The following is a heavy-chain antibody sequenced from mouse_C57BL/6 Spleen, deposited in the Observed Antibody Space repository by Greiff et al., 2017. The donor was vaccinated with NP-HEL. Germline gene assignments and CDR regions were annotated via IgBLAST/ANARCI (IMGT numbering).Heavy chain of an antibody. CDR1: GYTFTDYE. J-gene: IGHJ2*01. V-gene: IGHV1-15*01. Sequence: VQLVESGAELVRPGASVTLSCKASGYTFTDYEMHWVKQTPVHGLEWIGAIDPETGGTAYNQKFKGKAILTADKSSSTAYMELRSLTSEDSAVYYCTFMVTTFFDYWGQGTTLTVSS. CDR3: TFMVTTFFDY. CDR2: IDPETGGT. D-gene: IGHD2-2*01.